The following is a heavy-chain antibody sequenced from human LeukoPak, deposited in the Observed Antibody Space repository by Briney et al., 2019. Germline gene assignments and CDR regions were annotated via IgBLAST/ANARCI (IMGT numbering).Heavy chain of an antibody. CDR3: TTALRGIIC. D-gene: IGHD3-10*01. CDR1: GFTFSNAW. J-gene: IGHJ4*02. Sequence: KSGGSLRLSCAASGFTFSNAWLSWVRQAPGKGLEWLGRIKSKTDGGTTDYAAPVKGRSTISRDDSKYTLDLQMNSLRTEDTAVYYCTTALRGIICWGQGTLVTVSS. CDR2: IKSKTDGGTT. V-gene: IGHV3-15*01.